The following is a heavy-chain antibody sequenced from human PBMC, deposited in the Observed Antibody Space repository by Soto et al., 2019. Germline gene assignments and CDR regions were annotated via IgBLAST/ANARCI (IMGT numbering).Heavy chain of an antibody. V-gene: IGHV1-18*01. CDR2: ISAYNGNT. CDR3: ARDSDAYYYDSSGYPVDY. Sequence: QVQLVQSGAEVKKPGASVKVSCKASGYTFTSYGISWVRQAPGQGLEWMGWISAYNGNTNYAQKLQGRSTLTTDTSTSTAYMELRSLRSDDTAVYYCARDSDAYYYDSSGYPVDYWGQGTLVTVSS. CDR1: GYTFTSYG. J-gene: IGHJ4*02. D-gene: IGHD3-22*01.